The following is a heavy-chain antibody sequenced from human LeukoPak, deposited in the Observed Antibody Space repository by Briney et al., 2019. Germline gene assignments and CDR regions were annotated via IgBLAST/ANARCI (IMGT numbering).Heavy chain of an antibody. D-gene: IGHD5-12*01. CDR2: IIPIFGTA. CDR3: ARGLSGYDSHFDY. Sequence: SVKVSCKASGGTFSSYAISWVRQAPGQGLEWMGGIIPIFGTANYAQKFQGRVTMTTDTSTSTAYMELRSLRSDDTAVYYCARGLSGYDSHFDYWGQGTLVTVSS. CDR1: GGTFSSYA. J-gene: IGHJ4*02. V-gene: IGHV1-69*05.